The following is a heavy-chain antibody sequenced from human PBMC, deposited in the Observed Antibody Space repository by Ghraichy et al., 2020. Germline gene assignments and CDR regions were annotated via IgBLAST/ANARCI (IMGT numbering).Heavy chain of an antibody. Sequence: SETLSLTCAVYGGSFSGYYWSWIRQPPGKGLEWIGEINPSGSTNYNPSLKSRVTISVDTSKNQFSLKLSSVTAADTAVYYCARDIVGVPAAIEPPSYYYYVRDVWGQGTTVTVSS. CDR2: INPSGST. J-gene: IGHJ6*02. CDR1: GGSFSGYY. D-gene: IGHD2-2*02. CDR3: ARDIVGVPAAIEPPSYYYYVRDV. V-gene: IGHV4-34*01.